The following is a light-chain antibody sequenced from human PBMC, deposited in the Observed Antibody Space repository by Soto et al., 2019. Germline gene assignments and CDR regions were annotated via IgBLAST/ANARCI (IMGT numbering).Light chain of an antibody. CDR3: QQSYSTPRT. J-gene: IGKJ1*01. Sequence: DIQMTHSPSTLSASVGDRVSITCRASQSISRRLAWYQQKPGKAPRLLIYAASSLQSGVPSRFSGSGSGTDFTLTISSLQPEDFATYYCQQSYSTPRTFGQGTKVDIK. CDR2: AAS. V-gene: IGKV1-39*01. CDR1: QSISRR.